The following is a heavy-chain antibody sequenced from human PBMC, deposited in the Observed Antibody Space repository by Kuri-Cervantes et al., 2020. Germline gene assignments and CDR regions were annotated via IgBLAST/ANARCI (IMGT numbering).Heavy chain of an antibody. V-gene: IGHV3-30*18. CDR3: AKVAGGSSSSASLQDY. CDR2: ISYDGSNK. CDR1: GFTFSSYD. J-gene: IGHJ4*02. D-gene: IGHD6-6*01. Sequence: GGSLRLSCAASGFTFSSYDMHWVRQAPGKGLEWVAVISYDGSNKYYADSVKGRFTISRDNSKNTLYLQMNSLRAEDTAVYYCAKVAGGSSSSASLQDYWGQGTLVTVSS.